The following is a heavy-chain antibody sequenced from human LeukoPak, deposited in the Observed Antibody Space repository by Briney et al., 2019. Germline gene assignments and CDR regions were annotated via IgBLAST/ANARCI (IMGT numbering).Heavy chain of an antibody. Sequence: GESLKISCKGSGYSFSNKWIAWVRQMPGKGLEWMGIIYPGDSDTRYSPSFRGQVTISADKSISTSFLQWSSLKASDTAFYYCARLEGMTTSAEDYWGQGTLVTVSS. CDR1: GYSFSNKW. D-gene: IGHD1-14*01. CDR3: ARLEGMTTSAEDY. J-gene: IGHJ4*02. CDR2: IYPGDSDT. V-gene: IGHV5-51*01.